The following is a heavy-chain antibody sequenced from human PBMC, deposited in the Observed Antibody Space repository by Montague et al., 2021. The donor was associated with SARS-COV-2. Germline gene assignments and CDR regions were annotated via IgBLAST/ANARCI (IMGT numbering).Heavy chain of an antibody. V-gene: IGHV4-61*02. D-gene: IGHD6-25*01. CDR3: AKGGSTGGWFDP. CDR1: GDSMTSGRSF. CDR2: IYTSGST. J-gene: IGHJ5*02. Sequence: TLSLTCIVSGDSMTSGRSFWSWIRQPAGKELEWIGRIYTSGSTNYXXXLRSRVAISIDTAHNQVSLNLTSVTAADTAVYYCAKGGSTGGWFDPWGQGTPVTVSS.